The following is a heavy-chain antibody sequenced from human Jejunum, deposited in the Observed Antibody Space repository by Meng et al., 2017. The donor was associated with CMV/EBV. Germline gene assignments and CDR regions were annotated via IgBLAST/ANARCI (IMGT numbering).Heavy chain of an antibody. D-gene: IGHD2-15*01. Sequence: WRHWGRKAQGKGLEWVGRIKRNGDGGTTDYAAPVKGRATISRDDSKSTLYLEMNNLKTEDTGVYYCTTAVPRYCSGSNCYRGGWFDPWGQGTLVTVSS. J-gene: IGHJ5*02. CDR3: TTAVPRYCSGSNCYRGGWFDP. CDR1: W. CDR2: IKRNGDGGTT. V-gene: IGHV3-15*07.